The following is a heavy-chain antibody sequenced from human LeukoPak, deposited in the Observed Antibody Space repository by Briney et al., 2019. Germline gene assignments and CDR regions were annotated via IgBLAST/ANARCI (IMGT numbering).Heavy chain of an antibody. CDR3: ARLKFYDSTGYSPGYYMDV. CDR2: IFYSGST. D-gene: IGHD3-22*01. Sequence: PSETLSLTCTVSGGSISSYYWSWIRQPPGKGLEWIGYIFYSGSTNYNPSLKTRVTMSTDLSKKQFSLRLRSVTAADTAVYYCARLKFYDSTGYSPGYYMDVWGKGTAVTVS. J-gene: IGHJ6*03. CDR1: GGSISSYY. V-gene: IGHV4-59*12.